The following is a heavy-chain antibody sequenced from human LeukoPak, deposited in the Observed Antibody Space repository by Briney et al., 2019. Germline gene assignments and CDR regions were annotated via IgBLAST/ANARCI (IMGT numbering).Heavy chain of an antibody. J-gene: IGHJ4*02. CDR2: INSDGSST. CDR3: ARARYSSSSGADY. V-gene: IGHV3-74*01. D-gene: IGHD6-6*01. Sequence: PGGSLRLSCAASGFTFSSYWTHWVRQAPGKGLVWVSRINSDGSSTSYADSVKGRFTIPRDNAKNTLYLQMNSLRAEDTAVYYCARARYSSSSGADYWGQGTLVTVSS. CDR1: GFTFSSYW.